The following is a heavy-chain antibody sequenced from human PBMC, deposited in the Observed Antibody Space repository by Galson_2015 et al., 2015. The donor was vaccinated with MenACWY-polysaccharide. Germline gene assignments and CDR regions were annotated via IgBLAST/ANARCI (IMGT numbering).Heavy chain of an antibody. CDR3: ARFLYYDSSAFYFDY. CDR2: IHSSGTT. V-gene: IGHV4-39*01. CDR1: GGSLRTYY. Sequence: ETLSLTCAVYGGSLRTYYWSWIRQSPGKGLEWIGSIHSSGTTFYNPSHKSRVTISGDASRMQFSLTLLSVTAADTATYFCARFLYYDSSAFYFDYWGQGALVTVSS. D-gene: IGHD3-22*01. J-gene: IGHJ4*02.